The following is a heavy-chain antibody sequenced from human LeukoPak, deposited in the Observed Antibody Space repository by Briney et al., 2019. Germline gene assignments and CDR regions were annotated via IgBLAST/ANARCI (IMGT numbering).Heavy chain of an antibody. CDR3: ARRVVVPAVVDY. D-gene: IGHD2-2*01. CDR2: INHSGST. V-gene: IGHV4-34*01. J-gene: IGHJ4*02. Sequence: SETLSLTCAVYGESFRGYYWSWIRQPPGKGLEWIGEINHSGSTNYNPSLKSRVTISVDTSKNQFPLKLSSVTAADTAVYYCARRVVVPAVVDYWGQGTLVTVSS. CDR1: GESFRGYY.